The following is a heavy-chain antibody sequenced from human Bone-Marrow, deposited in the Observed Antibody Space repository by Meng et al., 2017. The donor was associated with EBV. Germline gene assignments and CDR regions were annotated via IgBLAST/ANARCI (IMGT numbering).Heavy chain of an antibody. Sequence: VTLVGSGAGVVQPGRSLRLSCSAFGFTFTNYGMHWVRQAPGKGLEWVALIWYDGSNEFYADSVKGRFTISRDNSKNTLYLQMNNLRAEDTALYYCVSSTPGGRPDYWGQGTLVTVSS. V-gene: IGHV3-33*01. CDR2: IWYDGSNE. CDR1: GFTFTNYG. D-gene: IGHD3-16*01. J-gene: IGHJ4*02. CDR3: VSSTPGGRPDY.